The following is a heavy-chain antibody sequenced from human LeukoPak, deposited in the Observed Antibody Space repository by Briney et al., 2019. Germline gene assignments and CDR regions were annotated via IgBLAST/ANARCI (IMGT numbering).Heavy chain of an antibody. V-gene: IGHV3-48*01. CDR1: GFTFSSYS. D-gene: IGHD3-9*01. CDR2: ISSSSSTI. CDR3: AREVVVRYFDYFDY. Sequence: GGSLRLSCAASGFTFSSYSMNWVRQAPGKGLELVSYISSSSSTIYYADSVKGRFTISRDNAKNSLYLQMNGLRAEDTPVYYCAREVVVRYFDYFDYWGQGTLVTVSS. J-gene: IGHJ4*02.